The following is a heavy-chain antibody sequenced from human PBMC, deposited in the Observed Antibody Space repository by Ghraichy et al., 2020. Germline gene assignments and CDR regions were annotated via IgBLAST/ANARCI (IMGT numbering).Heavy chain of an antibody. J-gene: IGHJ6*02. Sequence: SETLSLTCAVSGYSISSGYYWGWIRQPPGKGLEWIGSIYHSGSTYYNPSLKSRVTISVDTSKNQFSLKLSSVTAADTAVYYCARDRDTAFHEKDYYYYYGMDVWGQGTTVTVSS. V-gene: IGHV4-38-2*02. CDR3: ARDRDTAFHEKDYYYYYGMDV. D-gene: IGHD5-18*01. CDR2: IYHSGST. CDR1: GYSISSGYY.